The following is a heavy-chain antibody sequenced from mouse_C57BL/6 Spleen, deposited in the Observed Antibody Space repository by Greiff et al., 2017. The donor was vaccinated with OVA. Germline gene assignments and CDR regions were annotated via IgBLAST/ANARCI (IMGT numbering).Heavy chain of an antibody. D-gene: IGHD2-4*01. V-gene: IGHV1-55*01. CDR2: IYPGSGST. CDR3: ARGGDDYDDAMDY. CDR1: GYTFTSYW. J-gene: IGHJ4*01. Sequence: VQLQQPGAELVKPGASVKMSCKASGYTFTSYWITWVKQRPGQGLEWIGDIYPGSGSTNYNEKFKSKATLTVDTSSSTAYMQLSSLTSEDSAVYYCARGGDDYDDAMDYWGQGTSVTVSS.